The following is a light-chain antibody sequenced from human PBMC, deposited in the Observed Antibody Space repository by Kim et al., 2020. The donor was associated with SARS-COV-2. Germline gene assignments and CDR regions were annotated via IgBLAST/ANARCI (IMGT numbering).Light chain of an antibody. CDR1: SFHVYCYNY. CDR3: SSYTSSSTLV. V-gene: IGLV2-14*03. CDR2: DVS. Sequence: GKSNTTSCPGPSFHVYCYNYAYCYQQHPVKAPKHVIHDVSNRPSGVSNRFSGSKSGNTASLTISGIQAEDEADYYCSSYTSSSTLVFGTGTKVTVL. J-gene: IGLJ1*01.